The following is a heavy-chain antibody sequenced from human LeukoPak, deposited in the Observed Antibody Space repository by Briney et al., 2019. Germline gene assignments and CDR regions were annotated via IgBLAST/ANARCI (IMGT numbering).Heavy chain of an antibody. CDR1: GYSISSGYY. V-gene: IGHV4-38-2*01. CDR2: IYHSGST. CDR3: ARCDQLQYFDY. Sequence: PSETLSLTCDVSGYSISSGYYWGWIRQPPGKGLEWIGSIYHSGSTYYNPSLKSRVTISVDTSKNQFSLKLSSVTAADTAVYYCARCDQLQYFDYWGQGTLVTVSS. D-gene: IGHD2-2*01. J-gene: IGHJ4*02.